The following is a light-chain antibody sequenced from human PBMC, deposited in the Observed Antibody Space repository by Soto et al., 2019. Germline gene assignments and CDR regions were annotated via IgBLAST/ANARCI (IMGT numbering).Light chain of an antibody. CDR3: QQSYSTPWT. J-gene: IGKJ1*01. V-gene: IGKV1-39*01. Sequence: DIQMTQSPSSLSASVGDRVTITCRASQSISSYLNWYQQKPGKAPKILIYAASSLQSGVPSRFSGSGSGTDFTLTISSLQPDDFATYYCQQSYSTPWTFGQGTKVEIK. CDR1: QSISSY. CDR2: AAS.